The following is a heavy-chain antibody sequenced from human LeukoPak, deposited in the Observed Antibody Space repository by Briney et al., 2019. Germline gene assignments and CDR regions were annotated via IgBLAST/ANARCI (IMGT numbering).Heavy chain of an antibody. J-gene: IGHJ4*02. CDR1: GGSISNYY. V-gene: IGHV4-4*07. CDR3: ARGARAGYNLEPFDY. Sequence: SETLSLTCTVSGGSISNYYWSWIRQPAGKGLEWVGRIYTSGSTNYNPSLESRVTISVDTSKNQFSLKLSSVTAADTAVYYCARGARAGYNLEPFDYWGQGTLVTVSS. CDR2: IYTSGST. D-gene: IGHD5-24*01.